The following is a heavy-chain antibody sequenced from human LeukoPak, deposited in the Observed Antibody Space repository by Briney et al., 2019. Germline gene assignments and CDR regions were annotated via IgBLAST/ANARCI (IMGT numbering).Heavy chain of an antibody. J-gene: IGHJ4*02. CDR3: AREGRQLVGGGTDY. D-gene: IGHD6-6*01. Sequence: GGSLRLSCAASGFTFSSSSMHWVRQAPGKGLEWVAVISYDGSNKYYADSVKGRFTISRDNSKNTLYLQMNSLRAEDTAVYYCAREGRQLVGGGTDYWGQGTLVTVSS. CDR1: GFTFSSSS. V-gene: IGHV3-30*01. CDR2: ISYDGSNK.